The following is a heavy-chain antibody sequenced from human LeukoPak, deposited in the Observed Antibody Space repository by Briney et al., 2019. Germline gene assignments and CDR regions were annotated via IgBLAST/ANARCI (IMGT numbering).Heavy chain of an antibody. D-gene: IGHD2-15*01. CDR1: GFTFSSYS. Sequence: PGGSLRLSCAASGFTFSSYSMNWVRQAPGKGLEWVSSIKGRFTISRDNAKKSLYLQMNSLRAEDTAVYYCARAPHPYCSGGNCIYFDYWGQGTLVTVSS. J-gene: IGHJ4*02. CDR3: ARAPHPYCSGGNCIYFDY. V-gene: IGHV3-21*01. CDR2: I.